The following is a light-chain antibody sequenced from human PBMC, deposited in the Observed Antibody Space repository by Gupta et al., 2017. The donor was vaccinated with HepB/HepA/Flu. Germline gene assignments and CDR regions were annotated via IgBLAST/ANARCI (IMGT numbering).Light chain of an antibody. CDR2: GAS. J-gene: IGKJ2*01. Sequence: DIVMTQSPSTLSVSPGERSTLSCMASQSVSSNIAWYQQQPAQAPRILIYGASTRATGIPARFSGSGSGTEFTLTISSRKSEDFAVYYCKKYNKWTKRRLYTFGQGTKLEIK. V-gene: IGKV3-15*01. CDR1: QSVSSN. CDR3: KKYNKWTKRRLYT.